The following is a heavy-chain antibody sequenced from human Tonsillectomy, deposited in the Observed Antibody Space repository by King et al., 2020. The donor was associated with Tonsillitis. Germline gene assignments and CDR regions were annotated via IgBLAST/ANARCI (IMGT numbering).Heavy chain of an antibody. D-gene: IGHD5-18*01. J-gene: IGHJ4*02. CDR2: IYYSGTT. Sequence: QLQESGPGLVKPSETLSLTCTVSGGSISSSTYYWGWIRQPPGKGLEWIGSIYYSGTTYYNPSLRIRVTISVDTSKNQFSLKLSSVTAADTAVYYCARLYSSVDYWGQGTLVTVSS. V-gene: IGHV4-39*01. CDR3: ARLYSSVDY. CDR1: GGSISSSTYY.